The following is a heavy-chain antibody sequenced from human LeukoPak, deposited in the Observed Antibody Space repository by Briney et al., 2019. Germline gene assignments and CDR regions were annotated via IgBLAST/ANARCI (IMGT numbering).Heavy chain of an antibody. Sequence: PGGSLRLSCAASGFTFSSYAMSWVRQAPGKGLERVSAISGSGGSTYYADSVKGRFTISRGNSKNTLYLQMNSLRAEDTAVYYCAKDQGWGPRYFDYWGQGTLVTVSS. J-gene: IGHJ4*02. CDR1: GFTFSSYA. V-gene: IGHV3-23*01. D-gene: IGHD2-21*02. CDR3: AKDQGWGPRYFDY. CDR2: ISGSGGST.